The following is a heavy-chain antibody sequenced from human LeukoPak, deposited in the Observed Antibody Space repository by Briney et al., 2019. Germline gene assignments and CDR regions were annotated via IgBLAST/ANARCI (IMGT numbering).Heavy chain of an antibody. CDR1: GFSFSSYV. Sequence: GGSLRLSCAASGFSFSSYVMSWVRQAPGKGLEWVSVISGSGISTYYADSVKGRFTISRDNAKDSLYLQINSLRAEDTAVYYCARDQHYYDSSGPLDYWGQGTLVSVSS. CDR3: ARDQHYYDSSGPLDY. D-gene: IGHD3-22*01. J-gene: IGHJ4*02. V-gene: IGHV3-23*01. CDR2: ISGSGIST.